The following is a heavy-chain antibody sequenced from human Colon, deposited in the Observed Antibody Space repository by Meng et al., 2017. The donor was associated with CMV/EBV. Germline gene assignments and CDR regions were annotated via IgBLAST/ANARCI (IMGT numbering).Heavy chain of an antibody. D-gene: IGHD6-13*01. Sequence: GESLKISCAASGFSFNDYSMSWIRQAPGKGLEWISYISSSSRTIYYADSVRGRFTISRDNARNSLFLQMNTLRADDTAVYYCVRTPAAATGWFDPWGQGTLVTVSS. CDR1: GFSFNDYS. V-gene: IGHV3-11*01. CDR3: VRTPAAATGWFDP. J-gene: IGHJ5*02. CDR2: ISSSSRTI.